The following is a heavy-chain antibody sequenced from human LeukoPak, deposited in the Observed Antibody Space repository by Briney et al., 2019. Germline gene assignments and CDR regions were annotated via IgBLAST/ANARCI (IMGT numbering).Heavy chain of an antibody. J-gene: IGHJ4*02. V-gene: IGHV3-74*01. D-gene: IGHD3-10*01. CDR2: ISSDGSST. CDR3: ARGGVRESIDY. CDR1: GFTFSSYW. Sequence: SGGSLRLSCAASGFTFSSYWMHWVRQAPGKGLVWVSRISSDGSSTSFADSVKGRFTISTDNAKNTLYLQMNSLRAEDTAVYYCARGGVRESIDYWGQGTLVTVSS.